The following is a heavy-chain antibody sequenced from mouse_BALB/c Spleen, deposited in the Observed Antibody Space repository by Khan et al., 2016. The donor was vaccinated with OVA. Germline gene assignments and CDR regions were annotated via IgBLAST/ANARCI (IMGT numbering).Heavy chain of an antibody. CDR2: IFPGTDTT. D-gene: IGHD2-1*01. V-gene: IGHV1S132*01. CDR1: GYTFTSYW. CDR3: ARGYFGNYEFAY. Sequence: QVQLKQSGAELVKPGASVKLSCKTSGYTFTSYWIQWVRQRPGQGLRWIGQIFPGTDTTYYNENFKGKATLTVDTSSSTAYMQLSSLTSEDSAVYFCARGYFGNYEFAYWGQGTLVTVSP. J-gene: IGHJ3*01.